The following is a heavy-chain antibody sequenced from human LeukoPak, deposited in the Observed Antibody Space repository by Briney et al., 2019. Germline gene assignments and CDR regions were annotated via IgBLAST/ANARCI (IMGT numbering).Heavy chain of an antibody. V-gene: IGHV3-23*01. CDR3: AKDASYYAFWSAYSQSSFDY. CDR1: GFTFSSYD. D-gene: IGHD3-3*01. J-gene: IGHJ4*02. CDR2: ISGGCDNT. Sequence: GGSLRLSCAASGFTFSSYDMSWVRQAPGRGLEWVSTISGGCDNTYYADSVKGRFTISRDNSKNTRYLQMNSLRAQDTAVYYCAKDASYYAFWSAYSQSSFDYWGQGTLVTASS.